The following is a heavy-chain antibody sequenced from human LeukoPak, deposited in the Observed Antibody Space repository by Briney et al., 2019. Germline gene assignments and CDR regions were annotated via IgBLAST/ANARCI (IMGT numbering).Heavy chain of an antibody. Sequence: PGGSLRLSCAASGFTFSDSWMSWVRQAPGKGLEWVANMNQDGSAKGYVDSVKGRFTISRDNARNSLYLQMNSLRAEDTALYYCARLRGGAYWGQGTLVTVSS. CDR1: GFTFSDSW. CDR2: MNQDGSAK. CDR3: ARLRGGAY. V-gene: IGHV3-7*01. D-gene: IGHD3-10*01. J-gene: IGHJ4*02.